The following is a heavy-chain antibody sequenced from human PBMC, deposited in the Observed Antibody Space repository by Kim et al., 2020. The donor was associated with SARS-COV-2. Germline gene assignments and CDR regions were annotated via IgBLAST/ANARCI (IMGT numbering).Heavy chain of an antibody. J-gene: IGHJ4*02. CDR2: INHSGST. CDR1: GGSFSGYY. CDR3: ARGPIIAAAGINY. V-gene: IGHV4-34*01. Sequence: SETLSLTCAVYGGSFSGYYWSWIRQPPGKGLEWIGEINHSGSTNYNPSLKSRVTISVDTSKNQFSLKLSSVTAADTAVYYCARGPIIAAAGINYWGQGTL. D-gene: IGHD6-13*01.